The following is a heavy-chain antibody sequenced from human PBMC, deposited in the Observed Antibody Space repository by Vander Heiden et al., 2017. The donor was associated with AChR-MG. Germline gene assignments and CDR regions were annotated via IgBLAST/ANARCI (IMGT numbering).Heavy chain of an antibody. V-gene: IGHV3-15*01. Sequence: EVQLVESGGGLLKPGESLRLSCAASGFTFTNAWMSWVRQAPGKGLEWVGRIKSKTDGGTTDYAAPVKGRFTISRDDSKNTVYLQGNRIKSEDTAVYYCATVRGSSSHYFQHWGQGTLVTVSS. CDR3: ATVRGSSSHYFQH. CDR2: IKSKTDGGTT. CDR1: GFTFTNAW. D-gene: IGHD6-6*01. J-gene: IGHJ1*01.